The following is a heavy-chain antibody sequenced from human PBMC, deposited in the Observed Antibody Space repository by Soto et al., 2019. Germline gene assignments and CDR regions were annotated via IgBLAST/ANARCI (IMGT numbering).Heavy chain of an antibody. D-gene: IGHD1-26*01. J-gene: IGHJ4*02. CDR2: IIPIFGTA. CDR1: GGTFSSYS. Sequence: QVQLGQSWPEVKKPGSSVKVSCKASGGTFSSYSINWVRQAPGQGLEWMGGIIPIFGTANYAQKFQGRVTITADESTSTAYMELSSLGSEDTAVYYCARDGGRHSGGIDYWGQGTLVTVSS. CDR3: ARDGGRHSGGIDY. V-gene: IGHV1-69*01.